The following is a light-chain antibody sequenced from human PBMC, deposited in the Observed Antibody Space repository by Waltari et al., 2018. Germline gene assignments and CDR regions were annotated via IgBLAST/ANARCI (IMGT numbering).Light chain of an antibody. CDR3: QQRGNWPSGYT. V-gene: IGKV3-11*01. Sequence: EIVLTQSPATLSLSPGERATLSCRASQTVRSYLAWYQQNPGQEPRLLIFDASRRATGIQARFSGSGSGTDFTLTISSLEPEDFAVYYCQQRGNWPSGYTFGQGTKLEIK. CDR1: QTVRSY. J-gene: IGKJ2*01. CDR2: DAS.